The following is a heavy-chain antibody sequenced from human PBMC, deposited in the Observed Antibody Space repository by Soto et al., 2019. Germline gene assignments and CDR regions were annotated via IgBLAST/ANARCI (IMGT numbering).Heavy chain of an antibody. CDR3: AGIDYVWGSYRDY. V-gene: IGHV4-39*01. J-gene: IGHJ4*02. CDR1: GGSISSSSYY. Sequence: LSLTCTVSGGSISSSSYYWGWIRQPPGKGLEWIGSIYYSGSTYYNPSLKSRVTISVDTSKNQFSLKLSSVTAADTAVYYCAGIDYVWGSYRDYWGQGTLVTVS. CDR2: IYYSGST. D-gene: IGHD3-16*02.